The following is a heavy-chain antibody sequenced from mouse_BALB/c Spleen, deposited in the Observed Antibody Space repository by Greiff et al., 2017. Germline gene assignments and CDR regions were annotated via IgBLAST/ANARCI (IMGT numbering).Heavy chain of an antibody. CDR2: IRNKANGYTT. D-gene: IGHD2-1*01. CDR1: GFTFTDYY. J-gene: IGHJ4*01. V-gene: IGHV7-3*02. Sequence: EVKLMESGGGLVQPGGSLRLSCAPSGFTFTDYYMSWVRQPPGKALEWLGFIRNKANGYTTEYSASVKGRFTISRDNSQSILYLQMNTLRAEDSATYYCARDRDGNYEDYAMDYLGQGTSVTVSS. CDR3: ARDRDGNYEDYAMDY.